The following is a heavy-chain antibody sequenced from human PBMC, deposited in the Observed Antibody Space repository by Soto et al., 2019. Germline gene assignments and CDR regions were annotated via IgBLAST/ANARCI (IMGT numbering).Heavy chain of an antibody. CDR1: GGSISSSSYY. J-gene: IGHJ6*02. CDR2: IYYSGST. D-gene: IGHD6-25*01. CDR3: ARQTRPRGMDV. Sequence: QLQLQESGPGLVKPSETLSLTCTVSGGSISSSSYYWGWIRQPPGKGLEWIGSIYYSGSTYYNPSLKSRVTISVDTSKNQFSLKLSSVTAADTAVYYCARQTRPRGMDVWGQGTTVTVSS. V-gene: IGHV4-39*01.